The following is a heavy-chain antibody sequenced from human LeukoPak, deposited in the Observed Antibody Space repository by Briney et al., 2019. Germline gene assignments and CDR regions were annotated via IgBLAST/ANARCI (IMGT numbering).Heavy chain of an antibody. Sequence: PGGSLRLSCAASGFTFSSYAMHWVRQAPGKGLEYVSAISSNGGSTYYANSVKGRFTISRDNSKNTLYLQMGSLRAEDMAVYYCARAYCGGDCYYYYYGMDVWGQGTTVTVSS. CDR1: GFTFSSYA. V-gene: IGHV3-64*01. D-gene: IGHD2-21*02. J-gene: IGHJ6*02. CDR2: ISSNGGST. CDR3: ARAYCGGDCYYYYYGMDV.